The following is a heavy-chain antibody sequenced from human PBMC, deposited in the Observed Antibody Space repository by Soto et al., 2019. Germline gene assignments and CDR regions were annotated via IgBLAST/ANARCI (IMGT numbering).Heavy chain of an antibody. CDR1: GFRFSSYW. J-gene: IGHJ4*02. Sequence: EVQLVESGGGLVQPGGSLRISCTVSGFRFSSYWMSWVRQAPGKGLEWVASIKQDESEKYYVDSVKGRFTISRDNADDSLFLQMNSLSADDTAVYFCVRDVAFAYVNWGQGTLVTVSS. V-gene: IGHV3-7*01. CDR2: IKQDESEK. CDR3: VRDVAFAYVN. D-gene: IGHD3-16*01.